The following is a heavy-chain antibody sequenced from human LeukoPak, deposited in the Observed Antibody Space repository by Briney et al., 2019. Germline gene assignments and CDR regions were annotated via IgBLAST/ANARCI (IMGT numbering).Heavy chain of an antibody. J-gene: IGHJ4*02. Sequence: SETLSLTCTVSGGSISSGGYYWSWIRQHPGKGLEWIGYIYYSGSTYYNPSLKGRVTISVDTSKNQFSLKLSSVTAADTAVYYCARWAGGYDSSGYYGLRFDYWGQGTLVTVSS. CDR3: ARWAGGYDSSGYYGLRFDY. D-gene: IGHD3-22*01. V-gene: IGHV4-31*03. CDR2: IYYSGST. CDR1: GGSISSGGYY.